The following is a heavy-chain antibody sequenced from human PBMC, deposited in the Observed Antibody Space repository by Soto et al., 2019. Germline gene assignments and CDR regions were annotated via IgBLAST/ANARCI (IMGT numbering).Heavy chain of an antibody. Sequence: SETLSLTCTVSNGSITGYYWSWIRQPPGKGLEWIGYIYYRGSTNYNPSLKSRVSLSVDTSKNQFSLKLSSVTAADTALYYCARDHSGSGGAPYYYSMGVWGKGTTVTVSS. J-gene: IGHJ6*03. CDR3: ARDHSGSGGAPYYYSMGV. CDR1: NGSITGYY. CDR2: IYYRGST. V-gene: IGHV4-59*01. D-gene: IGHD3-10*01.